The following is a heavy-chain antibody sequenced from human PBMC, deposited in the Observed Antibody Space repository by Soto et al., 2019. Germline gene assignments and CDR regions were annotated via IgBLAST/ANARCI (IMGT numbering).Heavy chain of an antibody. V-gene: IGHV3-74*01. Sequence: EVQLVESGGGLVQPGGSLRLSCVASGFTFSSYWMHWVRQAPGKGLVWVSSISNDGSCIYADPVKGRFTISRDNAKNTLYLQMNSLRAEDTAVYYCARLPNKSPQNWGQGTLVIVSP. CDR2: ISNDGSC. J-gene: IGHJ1*01. CDR1: GFTFSSYW. CDR3: ARLPNKSPQN.